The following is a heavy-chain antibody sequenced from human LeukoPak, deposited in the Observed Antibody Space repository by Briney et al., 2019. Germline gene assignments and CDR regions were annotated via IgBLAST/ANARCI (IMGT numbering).Heavy chain of an antibody. CDR1: GFAFSSNW. Sequence: PGGSLRLSCAASGFAFSSNWMHWVRQTPGKGLVWVSRINSGGSGTSYADSVEGRFTISRDNAKNTLYLQMNSLKGEDTAVYYCATSLGPLAEYWSRGTLVTVSS. CDR2: INSGGSGT. J-gene: IGHJ4*02. V-gene: IGHV3-74*01. CDR3: ATSLGPLAEY. D-gene: IGHD7-27*01.